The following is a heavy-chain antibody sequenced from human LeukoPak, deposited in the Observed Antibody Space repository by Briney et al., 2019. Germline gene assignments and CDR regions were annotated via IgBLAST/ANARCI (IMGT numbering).Heavy chain of an antibody. V-gene: IGHV4-59*08. CDR3: ARQQADSFDY. D-gene: IGHD6-25*01. CDR2: INYSGST. Sequence: SETLSLTCTVSGGSISSYYWNWIRQPPGKGLEWIGYINYSGSTNYNPSLKSRVTISVDTSKNQFSLKLSSVTAADTAVYYCARQQADSFDYWGQGTLVTVSS. CDR1: GGSISSYY. J-gene: IGHJ4*02.